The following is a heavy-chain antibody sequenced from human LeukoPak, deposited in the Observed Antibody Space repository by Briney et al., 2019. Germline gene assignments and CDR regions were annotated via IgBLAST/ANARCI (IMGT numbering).Heavy chain of an antibody. V-gene: IGHV3-33*01. CDR3: ARDKFNTVTYYFDY. J-gene: IGHJ4*02. CDR1: GFTFSSYG. CDR2: IWCDGSNK. D-gene: IGHD4-17*01. Sequence: GGSLRLSCAASGFTFSSYGMHWVRQAPGKGLEWVAVIWCDGSNKYYADSVKGRFTISRDNSKNTLYLQMNSLRAEDTAVYYCARDKFNTVTYYFDYWGQGTLVTVSS.